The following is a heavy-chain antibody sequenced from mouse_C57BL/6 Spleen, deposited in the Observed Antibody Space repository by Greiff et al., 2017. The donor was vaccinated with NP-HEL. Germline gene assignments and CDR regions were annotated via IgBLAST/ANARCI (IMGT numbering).Heavy chain of an antibody. CDR1: GYTFTSYW. J-gene: IGHJ2*02. V-gene: IGHV1-69*01. D-gene: IGHD2-2*01. Sequence: QVQLQQSGAELVMPGASVKLSCKASGYTFTSYWMHWVKQRPGQGLEWIGEIDPSDSYTNYNQKFKGKSTLTVDKSSSTAYMQLSSRTSEDSAVYYCARSGVYGYDDPCDYWGQGTSLTVSS. CDR2: IDPSDSYT. CDR3: ARSGVYGYDDPCDY.